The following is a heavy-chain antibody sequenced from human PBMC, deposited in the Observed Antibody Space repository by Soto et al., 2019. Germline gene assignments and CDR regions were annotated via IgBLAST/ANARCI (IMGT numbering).Heavy chain of an antibody. CDR1: GFTFSSYW. CDR2: LNSDGSDT. Sequence: PVGSLRLSCAASGFTFSSYWMHLVRQAPGKGLLWVSRLNSDGSDTSYADSVKGRFTISRDNAKNTLYLQMNSLRAEDTAVYYCAKEGSNTDMFAFDICGQGTMVTVSS. V-gene: IGHV3-74*01. J-gene: IGHJ3*02. CDR3: AKEGSNTDMFAFDI. D-gene: IGHD5-18*01.